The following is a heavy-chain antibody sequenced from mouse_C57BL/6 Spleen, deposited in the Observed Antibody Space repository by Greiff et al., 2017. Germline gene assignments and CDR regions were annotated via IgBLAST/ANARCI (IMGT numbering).Heavy chain of an antibody. Sequence: VKLVESGPGLVQPSQSLSITCTVSGFSLTSYGVHWVRQSPGKGLEWLGVIWSGGSTDYNAAFISRLSISKDNSKSQVFFKMNSLQADDTAIYYCARNFYYDSAWFAYWGQGTLVTVSA. V-gene: IGHV2-2*01. CDR3: ARNFYYDSAWFAY. CDR2: IWSGGST. D-gene: IGHD2-4*01. J-gene: IGHJ3*01. CDR1: GFSLTSYG.